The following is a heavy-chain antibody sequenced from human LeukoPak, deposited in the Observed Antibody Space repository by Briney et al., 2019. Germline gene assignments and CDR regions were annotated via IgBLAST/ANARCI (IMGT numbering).Heavy chain of an antibody. Sequence: XXASGFTFISYSXNWGRQAAXKXXEWGSSISSSSSYIYYADSVKGRFTISRDNAKNSLYLQMNSLRAEDTAVYYCARVRDCSSTTCPEYYYYGMDVWGQGTTVTVSS. J-gene: IGHJ6*02. CDR3: ARVRDCSSTTCPEYYYYGMDV. V-gene: IGHV3-21*01. CDR2: ISSSSSYI. CDR1: GFTFISYS. D-gene: IGHD2-2*01.